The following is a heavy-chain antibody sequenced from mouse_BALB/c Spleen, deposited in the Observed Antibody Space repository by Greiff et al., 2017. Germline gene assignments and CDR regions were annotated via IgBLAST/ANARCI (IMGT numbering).Heavy chain of an antibody. CDR2: ISYDGSN. CDR1: GYSITSGYY. CDR3: GRRNLGQHFDD. V-gene: IGHV3-6*02. Sequence: DVKLQESGPGLVKPSQSLSLTCSVTGYSITSGYYWNWIRQFPGNKLEWMGYISYDGSNNYNPSLKNRISITRDTSKNQFFLKLNSVTTEDTATYYRGRRNLGQHFDDWGQGTTLTVSS. J-gene: IGHJ2*01. D-gene: IGHD4-1*01.